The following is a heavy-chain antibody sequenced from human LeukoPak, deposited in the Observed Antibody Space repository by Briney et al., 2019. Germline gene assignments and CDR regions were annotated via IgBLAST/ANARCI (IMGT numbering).Heavy chain of an antibody. V-gene: IGHV4-34*01. D-gene: IGHD3-10*01. CDR3: ARGLHYYGSGTPRAFEDY. CDR1: GGSFSGYY. J-gene: IGHJ4*02. CDR2: INHSGST. Sequence: SETLSLTCAVYGGSFSGYYWSWIRQPPGKGLEWIGEINHSGSTNYNPSLKSRVTISVDTSKNQFSLKLSSVTAADTAVYYYARGLHYYGSGTPRAFEDYWGQGTLVTVSS.